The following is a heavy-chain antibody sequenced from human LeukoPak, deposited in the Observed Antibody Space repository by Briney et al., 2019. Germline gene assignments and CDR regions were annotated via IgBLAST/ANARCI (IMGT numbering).Heavy chain of an antibody. D-gene: IGHD3-10*01. V-gene: IGHV4-61*01. Sequence: SETLSLTCTVSGGSVSSDNYYWSWIRQPPGKGLEWIGDVNDSGRTNYNPSLKSRVTISADTSKKQFSLNLRSVTAADTAVYYCARDRKGVTLVRGVGLHYYYGMDVWGQGTTVTVSS. J-gene: IGHJ6*02. CDR2: VNDSGRT. CDR1: GGSVSSDNYY. CDR3: ARDRKGVTLVRGVGLHYYYGMDV.